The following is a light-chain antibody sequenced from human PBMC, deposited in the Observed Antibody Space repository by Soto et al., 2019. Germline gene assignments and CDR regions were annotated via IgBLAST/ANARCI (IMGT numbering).Light chain of an antibody. V-gene: IGLV2-14*01. CDR2: AVT. Sequence: QSALTQPASVSGSPGQSITISCTGTSSDIGGYNFVSWYHQHPGKAPKLLIYAVTNRPSGIPDRFSGSKSGNTASLTISGLQAEDGADYYFASYTTSSTLVFGGGTKLTVL. CDR1: SSDIGGYNF. J-gene: IGLJ2*01. CDR3: ASYTTSSTLV.